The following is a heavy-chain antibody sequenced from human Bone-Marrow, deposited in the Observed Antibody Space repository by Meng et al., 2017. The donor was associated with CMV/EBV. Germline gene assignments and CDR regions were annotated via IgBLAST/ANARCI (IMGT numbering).Heavy chain of an antibody. D-gene: IGHD2-8*01. J-gene: IGHJ4*02. CDR3: ASGTTGTIGF. V-gene: IGHV3-30*04. CDR2: ISYDGDNK. CDR1: GFTFSSYA. Sequence: LSCAASGFTFSSYAMPWVRQAPGKGREWVAVISYDGDNKTYVDSVKSRVTISRDNSKNTLYLQMNSLRPEDTAIYYCASGTTGTIGFWGQGTLVTVSS.